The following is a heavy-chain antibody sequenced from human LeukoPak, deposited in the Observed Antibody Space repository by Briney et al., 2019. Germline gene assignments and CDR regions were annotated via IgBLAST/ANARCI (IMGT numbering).Heavy chain of an antibody. D-gene: IGHD6-13*01. J-gene: IGHJ4*02. CDR1: GGSISSYY. CDR3: ARDREKQQLVRVAFDY. Sequence: SETLSLTCTVSGGSISSYYWSWIRQPPGKGLEWIGSIYYSGSTYYNPSLKSRVTISVDTSKNQFSLKLSSVTAADTAVYYCARDREKQQLVRVAFDYWGQGTLVTVSS. CDR2: IYYSGST. V-gene: IGHV4-39*07.